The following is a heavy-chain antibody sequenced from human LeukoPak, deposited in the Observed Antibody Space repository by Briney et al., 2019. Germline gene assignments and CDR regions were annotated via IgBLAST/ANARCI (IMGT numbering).Heavy chain of an antibody. CDR3: ARSLAAAGPAGFDY. D-gene: IGHD6-13*01. CDR2: ISAYNGNT. CDR1: GYTLTSYG. Sequence: GASVKVSCKASGYTLTSYGISWVRQAPGQGLEWMGWISAYNGNTNYAQKLQGRVTMTTDTSTSTAYMELRSLRSDDTAVYYCARSLAAAGPAGFDYWGQGTLVTVSS. J-gene: IGHJ4*02. V-gene: IGHV1-18*01.